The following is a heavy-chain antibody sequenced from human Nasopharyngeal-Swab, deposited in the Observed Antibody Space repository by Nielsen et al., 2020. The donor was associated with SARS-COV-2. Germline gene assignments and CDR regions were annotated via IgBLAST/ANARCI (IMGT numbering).Heavy chain of an antibody. J-gene: IGHJ4*02. V-gene: IGHV2-70*01. D-gene: IGHD3-22*01. CDR1: GFSLSTSGMC. CDR2: IDWDDDK. Sequence: SGPTLVKPTQTLTLTCTFSGFSLSTSGMCVSWIRQPPGKALEWLALIDWDDDKYYSTSLKTRLTISKDTSKNQVVLTMTNMDPVDTATYYCARIKSGYYDSSEGFDYWGQGTLVTVSS. CDR3: ARIKSGYYDSSEGFDY.